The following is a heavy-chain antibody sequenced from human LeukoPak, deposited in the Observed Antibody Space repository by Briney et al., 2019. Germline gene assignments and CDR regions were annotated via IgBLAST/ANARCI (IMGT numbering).Heavy chain of an antibody. V-gene: IGHV4-30-4*01. CDR3: ASREMATILAFDY. Sequence: SQTLSLTCTVSGGSISSGDYYWSWIRQPPGKGLEWIGYIYYSGSTYYNPSLKSRVTISVDTSKNQFSLKLSSVTAADTAVYYCASREMATILAFDYWGQGTLVTVSS. CDR1: GGSISSGDYY. CDR2: IYYSGST. D-gene: IGHD5-24*01. J-gene: IGHJ4*02.